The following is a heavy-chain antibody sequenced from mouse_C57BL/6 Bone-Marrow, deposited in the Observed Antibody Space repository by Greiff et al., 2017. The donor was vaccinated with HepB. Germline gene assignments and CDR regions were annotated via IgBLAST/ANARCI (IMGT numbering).Heavy chain of an antibody. CDR3: ARAPDYDDPYWYFDV. Sequence: EVKLMESGPGMVKPSQSLSLTCTVTGYSITSGYDWHWIRHFPGNKLEWMGYISYSGSTNYNPSLKSRISITHDTSKNHFFLKLNSVTTEDTATYYCARAPDYDDPYWYFDVWGTGTTVTVSS. D-gene: IGHD2-4*01. CDR2: ISYSGST. V-gene: IGHV3-1*01. CDR1: GYSITSGYD. J-gene: IGHJ1*03.